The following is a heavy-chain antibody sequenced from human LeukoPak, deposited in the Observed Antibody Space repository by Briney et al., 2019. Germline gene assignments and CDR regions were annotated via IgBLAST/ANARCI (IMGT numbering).Heavy chain of an antibody. J-gene: IGHJ5*02. Sequence: PSETLSLTCTVSGYSISRGYYWGWIRQPPGKGLEWIGSISHSGSTYYNPSLKSRVTISVDTSKNQFSLKLRSVTAADTAVYYCARVTSRLGWFDPWGQGTLVTVSS. CDR2: ISHSGST. CDR3: ARVTSRLGWFDP. D-gene: IGHD1-14*01. CDR1: GYSISRGYY. V-gene: IGHV4-38-2*02.